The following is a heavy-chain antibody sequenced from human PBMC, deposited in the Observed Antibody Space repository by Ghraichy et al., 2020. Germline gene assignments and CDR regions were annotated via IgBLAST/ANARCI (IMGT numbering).Heavy chain of an antibody. CDR1: GFSFSTYA. CDR3: VKSFHSFDSGRNYVAWDY. D-gene: IGHD3-22*01. Sequence: GGSLRLSCAASGFSFSTYAMSWVRQAPGKGLEWVSTIGGSGTYYADSVKGRFTISRDNSENTLYLQMNSLRAEDTAVYYCVKSFHSFDSGRNYVAWDYWGQGALVTVSS. CDR2: IGGSGT. V-gene: IGHV3-23*01. J-gene: IGHJ4*02.